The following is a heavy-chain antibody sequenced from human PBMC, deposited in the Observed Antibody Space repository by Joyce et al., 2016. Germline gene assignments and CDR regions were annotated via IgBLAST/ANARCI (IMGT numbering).Heavy chain of an antibody. CDR3: ARAERRYDYVWMIYRTNGFDI. D-gene: IGHD3-16*02. CDR2: IFLSGST. CDR1: GDSINSDNYY. Sequence: QVHLQESGPGLVKPSQTLSLTCTVSGDSINSDNYYWNWIRQPAGRGLEWIGRIFLSGSTNNKPCLKSRVTMSRDTSKSQFSLNLRSVTAADTAVYYCARAERRYDYVWMIYRTNGFDIWGQGTMVTVSS. V-gene: IGHV4-61*02. J-gene: IGHJ3*02.